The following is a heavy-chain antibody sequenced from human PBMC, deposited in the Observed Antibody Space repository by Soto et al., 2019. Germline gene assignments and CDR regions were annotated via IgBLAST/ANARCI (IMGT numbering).Heavy chain of an antibody. CDR3: AKGITIFGVGPDAFDI. Sequence: LRLSCAASGFTFGDYSMHWVRQAPGKGLEWVSLISWDGGSTYYAASVKGRFTISRDNSKNSLYLQMNSLRAEDTALYYCAKGITIFGVGPDAFDIWGQGTMVTVSS. CDR1: GFTFGDYS. D-gene: IGHD3-3*01. V-gene: IGHV3-43D*04. CDR2: ISWDGGST. J-gene: IGHJ3*02.